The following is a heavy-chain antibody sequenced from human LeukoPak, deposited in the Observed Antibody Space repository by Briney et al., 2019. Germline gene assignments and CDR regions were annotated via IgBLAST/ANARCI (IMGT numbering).Heavy chain of an antibody. Sequence: GGSLRLSCAASGFTFSSYSMNWVRQAPGKGLEWVSSISSSSSTYIYYADSVRGRFTISRDNAKNSLYLQMNSLRAEDTAVYFCARDPYSGNYGAYYYYYMDVWGKGTTVTISS. J-gene: IGHJ6*03. CDR2: ISSSSSTYI. CDR3: ARDPYSGNYGAYYYYYMDV. V-gene: IGHV3-21*01. D-gene: IGHD1-26*01. CDR1: GFTFSSYS.